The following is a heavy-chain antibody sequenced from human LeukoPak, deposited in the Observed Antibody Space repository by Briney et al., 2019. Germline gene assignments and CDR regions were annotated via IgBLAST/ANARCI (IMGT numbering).Heavy chain of an antibody. Sequence: GASVKVSCKASGYTFTSYAISWVRQAPGQGLEWMGRIIPILGIANYAQKFQGRVTITADKSTSTAYMELSSLRSEDTAVYYCARFYTPHDWYFDLWGRGTLVTVSS. V-gene: IGHV1-69*04. D-gene: IGHD2/OR15-2a*01. CDR2: IIPILGIA. CDR1: GYTFTSYA. J-gene: IGHJ2*01. CDR3: ARFYTPHDWYFDL.